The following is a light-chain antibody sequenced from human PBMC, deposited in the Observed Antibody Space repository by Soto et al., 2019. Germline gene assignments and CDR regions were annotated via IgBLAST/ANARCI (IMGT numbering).Light chain of an antibody. Sequence: QSVLTQPPSASGTPGQRVTISCSGSSSNIGPNYVNWYQQVPGTAPKLLIYGSYQRPSGVPDRFSGSKSGTSASLAISGLRSEDEADYYCAAWDDSLSGGVFGGGTKVTVL. J-gene: IGLJ3*02. CDR3: AAWDDSLSGGV. CDR2: GSY. CDR1: SSNIGPNY. V-gene: IGLV1-47*01.